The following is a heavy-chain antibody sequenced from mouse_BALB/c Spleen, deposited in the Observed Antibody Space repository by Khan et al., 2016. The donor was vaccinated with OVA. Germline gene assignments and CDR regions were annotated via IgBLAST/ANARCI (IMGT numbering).Heavy chain of an antibody. CDR1: GISITSGNYR. J-gene: IGHJ1*01. CDR2: IYYSGTV. Sequence: VQLKESGPGLVKPSQTVSLTCTVTGISITSGNYRWSWIRQFPGNKLEWIGNIYYSGTVTYNPSLTSRTTITRDTSKNQFFLEMNSLTAEDTAPYYCARDYGSLYWFFDVWGAGTTVTVSA. D-gene: IGHD1-1*01. CDR3: ARDYGSLYWFFDV. V-gene: IGHV3-5*02.